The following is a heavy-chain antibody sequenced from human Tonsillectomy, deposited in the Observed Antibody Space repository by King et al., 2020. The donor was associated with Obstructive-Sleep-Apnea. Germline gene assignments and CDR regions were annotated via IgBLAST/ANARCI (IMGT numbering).Heavy chain of an antibody. CDR1: CGSISSSSYY. CDR2: FHYSGST. D-gene: IGHD6-19*01. CDR3: ARRFILGAVAGRGYYYYGMDV. V-gene: IGHV4-39*01. Sequence: LQLQESGPGLVQPSETLSLTCTGSCGSISSSSYYLCWFRHPPGKGLEWSGSFHYSGSTYYHPSLKSRVPISVDTSKNQFSLKLSSVTAAETAVYYCARRFILGAVAGRGYYYYGMDVWGQGTTVTVSS. J-gene: IGHJ6*02.